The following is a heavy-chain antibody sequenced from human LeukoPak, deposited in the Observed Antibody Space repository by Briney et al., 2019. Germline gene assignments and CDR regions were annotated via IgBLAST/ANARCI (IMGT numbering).Heavy chain of an antibody. V-gene: IGHV3-21*01. D-gene: IGHD3-10*02. CDR3: ARDVRVGAPPFDY. Sequence: PGGSLRLSCAASGFIFSTYTMNWVRQAPGKGLEWVSSISSSSSYIYYADSVKGRFTISRDNAKNSLYLQMNSLRAEDTAVYYCARDVRVGAPPFDYWGQGTLVTVSS. CDR2: ISSSSSYI. J-gene: IGHJ4*02. CDR1: GFIFSTYT.